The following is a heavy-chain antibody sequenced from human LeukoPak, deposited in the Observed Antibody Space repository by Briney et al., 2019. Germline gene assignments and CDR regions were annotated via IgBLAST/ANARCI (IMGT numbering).Heavy chain of an antibody. CDR3: ASGGKYRGGAFDI. D-gene: IGHD1-26*01. V-gene: IGHV1-46*02. CDR1: SYIFNTYY. Sequence: GASVKVSCKASSYIFNTYYVHWVRQAPGQGLQWMGIINPTSGRTSYAQIFQGRVTLTRDMSTSTLYMDLSSLKSEDTAMYYCASGGKYRGGAFDIWAQGTMVIVS. J-gene: IGHJ3*02. CDR2: INPTSGRT.